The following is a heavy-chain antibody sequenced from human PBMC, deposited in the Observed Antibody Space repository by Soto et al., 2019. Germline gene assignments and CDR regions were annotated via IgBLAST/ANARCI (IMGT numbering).Heavy chain of an antibody. V-gene: IGHV1-69*13. CDR3: ARTRGGSDNWFDP. J-gene: IGHJ5*02. CDR2: IIPIFGTA. CDR1: GGTFSSYA. Sequence: SSVKVSCKASGGTFSSYAISWVRQAPGQGLEWMGGIIPIFGTANYAQKFQGRVTITADESTSTAYMELSSLRSEDTAVYYCARTRGGSDNWFDPWGQGTLVPVSS. D-gene: IGHD3-10*01.